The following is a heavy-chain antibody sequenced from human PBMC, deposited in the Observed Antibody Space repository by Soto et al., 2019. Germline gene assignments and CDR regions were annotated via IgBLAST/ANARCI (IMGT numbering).Heavy chain of an antibody. D-gene: IGHD3-3*01. V-gene: IGHV1-18*01. J-gene: IGHJ4*02. CDR1: GYTFTSYG. CDR3: ARDSPYYDFWSGYLEGFDY. CDR2: ISAYNGNT. Sequence: ASVKVSCKASGYTFTSYGISWVRQAPGQGLEWMGWISAYNGNTNYAQKLQGRVTMTTDTSTSTAYMELRSLRSDDTAVYYCARDSPYYDFWSGYLEGFDYWRQGTLVTVSS.